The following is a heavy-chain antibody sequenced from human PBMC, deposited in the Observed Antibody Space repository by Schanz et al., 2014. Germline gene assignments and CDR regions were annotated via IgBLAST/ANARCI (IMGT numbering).Heavy chain of an antibody. J-gene: IGHJ6*02. CDR3: LAPDYGMDV. CDR2: ISTSGTYM. Sequence: PGGSLRLSCAASGFSFSDHAMDWVRQAPGKGLEWVSSISTSGTYMYIADSLKGRLTISRDDAKKSMYLQMNSLRAEDTAVYYCLAPDYGMDVWGQGTTVTVSS. CDR1: GFSFSDHA. V-gene: IGHV3-21*01.